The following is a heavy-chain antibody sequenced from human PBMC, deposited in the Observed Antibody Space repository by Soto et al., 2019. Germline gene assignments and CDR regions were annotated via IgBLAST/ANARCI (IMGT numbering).Heavy chain of an antibody. D-gene: IGHD1-26*01. V-gene: IGHV4-30-4*01. CDR2: VYYSGTT. CDR1: GGSIRNGDYY. J-gene: IGHJ4*02. CDR3: VTVNLVGAASYFDY. Sequence: QVQLQEWGPGLVKPSQTLSLTCTVSGGSIRNGDYYWGWIRQPPGKGLEWIGYVYYSGTTYSHPSLKSRVTISVDTSENEFSLRLSSVTAADTAVYYCVTVNLVGAASYFDYWGPGTLVTVSS.